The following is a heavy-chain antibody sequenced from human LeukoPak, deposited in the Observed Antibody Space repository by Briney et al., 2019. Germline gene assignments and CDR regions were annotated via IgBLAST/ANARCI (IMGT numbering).Heavy chain of an antibody. V-gene: IGHV4-59*01. CDR1: GGSISTYY. CDR3: ARSPTGGSPFFDY. D-gene: IGHD2-15*01. Sequence: SETLSLTGTVSGGSISTYYWSWIRQPPGTGLEWIGYIYYSGGTNYNPSLKSRLTISVDTSKNQFSLRLSSVTAADTAVYYCARSPTGGSPFFDYWGQGTLVTVSS. J-gene: IGHJ4*02. CDR2: IYYSGGT.